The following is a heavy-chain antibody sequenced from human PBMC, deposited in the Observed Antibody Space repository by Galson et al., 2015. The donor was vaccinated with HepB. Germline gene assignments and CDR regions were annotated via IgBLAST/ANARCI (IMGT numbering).Heavy chain of an antibody. D-gene: IGHD3-3*01. CDR3: ARVTKLLEWLY. Sequence: SVKVSCKASGGTFDSYTINWVRQAPGQGLEWVGGIIPIFGTADYAQKSQGRVTITADDSTSTAYMELSSLRSEDTAVYYCARVTKLLEWLYWGQGTLVTVSS. CDR1: GGTFDSYT. V-gene: IGHV1-69*13. J-gene: IGHJ4*02. CDR2: IIPIFGTA.